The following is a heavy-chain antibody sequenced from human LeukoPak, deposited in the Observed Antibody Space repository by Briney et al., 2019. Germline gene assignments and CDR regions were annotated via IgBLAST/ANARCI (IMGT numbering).Heavy chain of an antibody. J-gene: IGHJ5*02. D-gene: IGHD3-10*01. Sequence: GGSLRLSCAASGFTFSSYGMHWVRQAPGKGLEWVAVIWYDGSNNYYADSVKGRFTISRDNSKNTLYLQMNSLRAEDTAVYYCARDQGSGLWFGELGSWGQGTLVTVSS. CDR3: ARDQGSGLWFGELGS. CDR2: IWYDGSNN. V-gene: IGHV3-33*01. CDR1: GFTFSSYG.